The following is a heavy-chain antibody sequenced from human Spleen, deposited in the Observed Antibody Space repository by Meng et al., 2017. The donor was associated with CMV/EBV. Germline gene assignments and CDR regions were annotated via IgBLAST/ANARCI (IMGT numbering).Heavy chain of an antibody. J-gene: IGHJ4*02. CDR3: AKKANPGATGYFDY. CDR1: GFTFSSYG. CDR2: IRFDGSNK. D-gene: IGHD1-26*01. V-gene: IGHV3-30*02. Sequence: AGFTFSSYGMHWVRQAQGKGLEWVAFIRFDGSNKYYADSVKGRFTISRDNPKNTLYLQMNSLRAEDTAVYYCAKKANPGATGYFDYWGQGTLVTVSS.